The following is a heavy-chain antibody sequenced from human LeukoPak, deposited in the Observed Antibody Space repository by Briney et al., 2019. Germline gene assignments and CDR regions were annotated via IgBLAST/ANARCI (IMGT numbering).Heavy chain of an antibody. Sequence: SVKVSCKPPGGTLSSSAISCVRQAPGQGVEWMGGIIPIFGTANYAQKFQGGVTITADKSTSTDYMELSSLRSEDTAVYYCARDFKMGFDYWGQGTLVTVSS. CDR3: ARDFKMGFDY. CDR1: GGTLSSSA. V-gene: IGHV1-69*06. CDR2: IIPIFGTA. D-gene: IGHD2-8*01. J-gene: IGHJ4*02.